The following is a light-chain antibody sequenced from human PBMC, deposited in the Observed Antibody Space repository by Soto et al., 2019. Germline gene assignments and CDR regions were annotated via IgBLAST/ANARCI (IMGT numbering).Light chain of an antibody. V-gene: IGKV3-15*01. CDR2: DAS. J-gene: IGKJ1*01. CDR1: QSISNN. CDR3: QQYGNWSRT. Sequence: EIVMTQSPATLSVSPGERATLSCRASQSISNNLAWYQQKPGQAPRLLIFDASTRATGVPVRFSGSGSGTEFTLTVGSLQSEDFAVYYCQQYGNWSRTFGQGTKVEVK.